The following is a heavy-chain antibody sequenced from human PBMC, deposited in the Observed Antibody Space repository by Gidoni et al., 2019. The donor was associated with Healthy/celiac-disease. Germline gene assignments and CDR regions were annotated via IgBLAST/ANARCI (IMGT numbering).Heavy chain of an antibody. V-gene: IGHV1-69*04. Sequence: QVQLVQSGAAVKTPGHAVKVSCTASGGTFSSSAISWVRQPPGQGLEWMGRINPIPGIANSAQKFQGRVTSTADKSTGTAYMELSSLRSEDTAVYSCARGRYYDSSGYYDGDDYWGQGTLVTVSS. CDR2: INPIPGIA. J-gene: IGHJ4*02. CDR1: GGTFSSSA. D-gene: IGHD3-22*01. CDR3: ARGRYYDSSGYYDGDDY.